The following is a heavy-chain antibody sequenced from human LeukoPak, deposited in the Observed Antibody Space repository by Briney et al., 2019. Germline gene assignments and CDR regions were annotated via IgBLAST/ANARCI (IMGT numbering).Heavy chain of an antibody. V-gene: IGHV3-48*03. D-gene: IGHD3-22*01. Sequence: TGGSLRLSCAASEFTFTSYELNWVRQAPGKGLEWVSYISSSGNTVSYADSVKGRFTISRDKAKSTLYLQMNSLRVEDTAVYYCARSANYFDTSGQDYWGQGTLVTVSS. CDR1: EFTFTSYE. CDR3: ARSANYFDTSGQDY. J-gene: IGHJ4*02. CDR2: ISSSGNTV.